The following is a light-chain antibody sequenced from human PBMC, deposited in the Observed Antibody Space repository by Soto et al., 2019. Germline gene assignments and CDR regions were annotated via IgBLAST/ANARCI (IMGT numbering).Light chain of an antibody. V-gene: IGLV1-40*01. J-gene: IGLJ2*01. Sequence: QSVLTQPPSVSGAPGQRVTISCPGGSSNIGAGYDVHWYQQLPGTAPKLLIYGNSNRPSGVPDRFSGSKSGTSASLAITGLQAEDEADYYCQSYDSSLSAVVFGGGTKLTVL. CDR1: SSNIGAGYD. CDR3: QSYDSSLSAVV. CDR2: GNS.